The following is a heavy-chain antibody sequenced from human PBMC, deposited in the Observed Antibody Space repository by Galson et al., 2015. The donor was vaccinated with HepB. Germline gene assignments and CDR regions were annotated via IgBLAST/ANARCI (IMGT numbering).Heavy chain of an antibody. CDR1: GFTFSDYD. CDR2: ISGGGSAI. J-gene: IGHJ4*02. V-gene: IGHV3-11*01. Sequence: SLRLSCAASGFTFSDYDMTWIRRVPGKGLEWISYISGGGSAIHYADSVKGRFTISRSNANTSLSLHMHSLRAEVTALYYCARDFCTASSLDYCGQGRVVT. CDR3: ARDFCTASSLDY. D-gene: IGHD3/OR15-3a*01.